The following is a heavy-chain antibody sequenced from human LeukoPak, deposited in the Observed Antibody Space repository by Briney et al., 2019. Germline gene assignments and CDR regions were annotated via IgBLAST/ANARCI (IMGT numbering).Heavy chain of an antibody. CDR1: GFTFSSYW. Sequence: GGSLRLSCAASGFTFSSYWMSWVRQAPGKGLEWVANIKQDGSEKYYVDSVKGRFTISRDNAKNSLYLQMNSLRAEDTAVYYCARGIDGIAVAEYYFDYWGQGTLVTVSS. CDR3: ARGIDGIAVAEYYFDY. CDR2: IKQDGSEK. J-gene: IGHJ4*02. D-gene: IGHD6-19*01. V-gene: IGHV3-7*01.